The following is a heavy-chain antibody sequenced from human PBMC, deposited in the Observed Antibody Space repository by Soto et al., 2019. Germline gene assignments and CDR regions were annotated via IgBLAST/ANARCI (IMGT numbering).Heavy chain of an antibody. D-gene: IGHD6-13*01. CDR3: AHERDSGDSSSCFDY. CDR1: GFTLNTRRMS. CDR2: IYWDDDK. J-gene: IGHJ4*02. V-gene: IGHV2-5*02. Sequence: QITLKESGPTLVKPTQTLTLTCTFSGFTLNTRRMSVGWIRQPPGKALEWLALIYWDDDKRYSPSLKSRLTIIKDTSKNQVVLIMTNMDPVDTATYYCAHERDSGDSSSCFDYWGQGTLVTVSS.